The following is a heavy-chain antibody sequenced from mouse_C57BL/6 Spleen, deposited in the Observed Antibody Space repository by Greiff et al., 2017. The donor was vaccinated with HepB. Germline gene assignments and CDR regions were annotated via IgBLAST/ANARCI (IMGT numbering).Heavy chain of an antibody. CDR2: INPGSGGT. CDR1: GYAFTNYL. V-gene: IGHV1-54*01. Sequence: QVQLQQSGAELVRPGTSVKVSCKASGYAFTNYLIEWVKQRPGQGLEWIGVINPGSGGTNYNEKFKGKATLTADKSSSTAYMQLSSLTSEDSAVYFCARLVYAMDYWGQGTSVTVSS. J-gene: IGHJ4*01. CDR3: ARLVYAMDY.